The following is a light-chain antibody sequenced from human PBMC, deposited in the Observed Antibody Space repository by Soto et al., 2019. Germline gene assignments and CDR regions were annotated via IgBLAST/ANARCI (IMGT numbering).Light chain of an antibody. J-gene: IGLJ3*02. CDR2: DVS. Sequence: QSALTQPASVSGSPGQSITISCTGTSSDVGGYNFVSWYQQHPGKAPKLMIYDVSNRPSGFSNRFSGSKSGNTASLTISGLQAEDEADYYCSSYTSMSTRVFGGGTKVTVL. V-gene: IGLV2-14*03. CDR1: SSDVGGYNF. CDR3: SSYTSMSTRV.